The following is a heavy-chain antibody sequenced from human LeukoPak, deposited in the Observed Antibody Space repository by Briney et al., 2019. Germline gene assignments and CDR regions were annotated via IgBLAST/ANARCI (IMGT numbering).Heavy chain of an antibody. CDR2: ISGYNGNP. V-gene: IGHV1-18*01. Sequence: ASVKVSCKASGYTFTRYGVAWVRQAPGQGLEWMGWISGYNGNPNYAQKFQDRVAMTTDTSTNTAYMEVTGLRSDDTATYYCARDSSSSWYGFLDSWGQGTLVTVSS. CDR1: GYTFTRYG. J-gene: IGHJ4*02. D-gene: IGHD6-13*01. CDR3: ARDSSSSWYGFLDS.